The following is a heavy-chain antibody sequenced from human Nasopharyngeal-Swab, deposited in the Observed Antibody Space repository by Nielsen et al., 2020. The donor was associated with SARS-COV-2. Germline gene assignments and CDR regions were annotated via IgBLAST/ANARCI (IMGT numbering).Heavy chain of an antibody. CDR2: INWNGGST. J-gene: IGHJ4*02. CDR3: ARDYYDSSGSAKGNDY. Sequence: GGSLRLSCAASGFTFSSYWMHWVRQAPGKGLEWVSGINWNGGSTGYADSVKGRFTISRDNAKNSLYLQMNSLRAEDTALYYCARDYYDSSGSAKGNDYWGQGTLVTVSS. V-gene: IGHV3-20*04. CDR1: GFTFSSYW. D-gene: IGHD3-22*01.